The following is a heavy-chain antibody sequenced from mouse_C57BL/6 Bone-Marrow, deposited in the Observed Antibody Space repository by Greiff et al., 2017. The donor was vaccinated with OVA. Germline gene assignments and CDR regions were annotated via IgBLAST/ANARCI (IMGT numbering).Heavy chain of an antibody. CDR2: IYPGSGST. CDR3: TRRRQLGLRAWFAY. Sequence: VQLQQSGAELVKPGASVKMSCKASGYTFTSYWITWVKQRPGQGLEWIGDIYPGSGSTNYNEKFKSKATLTVDTSSSTSYMQLSSLTSEDSAVYYGTRRRQLGLRAWFAYWGQGTLVTVSA. V-gene: IGHV1-55*01. D-gene: IGHD3-2*01. CDR1: GYTFTSYW. J-gene: IGHJ3*01.